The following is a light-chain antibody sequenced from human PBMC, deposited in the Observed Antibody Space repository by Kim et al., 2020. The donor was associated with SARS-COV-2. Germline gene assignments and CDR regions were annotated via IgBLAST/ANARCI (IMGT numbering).Light chain of an antibody. J-gene: IGKJ2*01. CDR3: QQSYKLPYT. Sequence: SASVGVRVTITCRASQSISSYLNWYQQIPGKAPKLLIYAASSLQTGVPSRFSGSGSGTDFTLTISSLQPEDCATYYCQQSYKLPYTFGQGTKLEI. CDR1: QSISSY. CDR2: AAS. V-gene: IGKV1-39*01.